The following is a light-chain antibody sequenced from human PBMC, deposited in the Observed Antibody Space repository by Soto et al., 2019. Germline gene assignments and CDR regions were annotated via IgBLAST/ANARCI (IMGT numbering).Light chain of an antibody. CDR1: QSVSSSY. CDR3: QQYGSTPPVT. Sequence: EIVLTQSPGTLSLSPGERSTLSCRASQSVSSSYLAWYQQKPGQAPRLLIYGASSRATGIPDRFSGSGSGTDFNLTISRLEPEDFEVFYCQQYGSTPPVTFGQGTKVEIK. CDR2: GAS. V-gene: IGKV3-20*01. J-gene: IGKJ1*01.